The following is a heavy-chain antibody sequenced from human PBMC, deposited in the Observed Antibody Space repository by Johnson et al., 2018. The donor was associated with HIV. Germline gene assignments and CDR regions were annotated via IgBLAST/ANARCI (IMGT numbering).Heavy chain of an antibody. Sequence: EQLVESGGGLVQPGRSLRLSCAASGFTFDDYAMHWVRQVLGKGLEWVSGINWSGGGTTYADSVKGRFTVSSDNAKNSLYLQMNSLRAEDTALYYCARATYYYDTSGYLIRPRAFDLWGQGTVVTVSS. CDR1: GFTFDDYA. J-gene: IGHJ3*01. D-gene: IGHD3-22*01. V-gene: IGHV3-20*04. CDR2: INWSGGGT. CDR3: ARATYYYDTSGYLIRPRAFDL.